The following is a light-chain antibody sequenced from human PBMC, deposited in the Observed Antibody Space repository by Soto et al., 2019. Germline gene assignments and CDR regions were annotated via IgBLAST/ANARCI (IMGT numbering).Light chain of an antibody. Sequence: EIVLAQSPGTLSLSPGERATLSCRASQSVRNGYLAWYQQKPGQAPRLLMYGASSRATGIPDRYSGSGSGTDFTLTISRLEPEDFAVYYCHQYDSWTFGQGTKVDIK. CDR3: HQYDSWT. J-gene: IGKJ1*01. CDR1: QSVRNGY. CDR2: GAS. V-gene: IGKV3-20*01.